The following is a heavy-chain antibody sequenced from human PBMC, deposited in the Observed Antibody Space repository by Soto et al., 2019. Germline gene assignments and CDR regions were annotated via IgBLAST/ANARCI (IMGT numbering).Heavy chain of an antibody. D-gene: IGHD6-13*01. V-gene: IGHV4-59*08. J-gene: IGHJ6*03. CDR1: GGSISSYY. Sequence: SETLSLTCTVSGGSISSYYWSWIRQPPGKGLEWIGYIYYSGSTNYNPSLKSRVTISVDTSKNQFSLKLSSVTAADTAVYYCSRYVLHSSSWRYYYYYMDVWGKGTTVPVSS. CDR3: SRYVLHSSSWRYYYYYMDV. CDR2: IYYSGST.